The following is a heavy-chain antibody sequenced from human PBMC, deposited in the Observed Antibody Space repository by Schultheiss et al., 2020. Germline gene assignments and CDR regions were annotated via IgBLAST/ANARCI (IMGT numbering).Heavy chain of an antibody. D-gene: IGHD4-17*01. CDR1: GGSFSGYY. Sequence: SETLSLTCAVYGGSFSGYYWSWIRQTPGKGLEWIGEINHSGSTNYNPSLKSRVTISVDTSKNQFSLKLSSVTAADTAVYYCARGGVYGDHYYYYYGMDVWGQGTTVTVSS. J-gene: IGHJ6*02. CDR2: INHSGST. CDR3: ARGGVYGDHYYYYYGMDV. V-gene: IGHV4-34*01.